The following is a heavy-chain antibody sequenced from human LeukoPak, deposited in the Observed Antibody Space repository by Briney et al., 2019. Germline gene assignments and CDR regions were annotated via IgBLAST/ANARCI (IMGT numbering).Heavy chain of an antibody. V-gene: IGHV1-8*02. J-gene: IGHJ6*02. D-gene: IGHD3-3*01. CDR3: ARGDTRITIFGVVIKGRSNYYGMDV. CDR2: MNPNSGNT. Sequence: ASVKVSCKASGYTFTGYYMHWVRQATGQGLEWMGWMNPNSGNTGYAQKFQGRVTMTRNTSISTAYMELSSLRSEDTAVYYCARGDTRITIFGVVIKGRSNYYGMDVWGQGTTVTVSS. CDR1: GYTFTGYY.